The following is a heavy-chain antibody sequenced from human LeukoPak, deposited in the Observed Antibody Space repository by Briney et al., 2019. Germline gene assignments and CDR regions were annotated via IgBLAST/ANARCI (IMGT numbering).Heavy chain of an antibody. D-gene: IGHD3-16*01. Sequence: SETLSLTCTVSGGSISSSSYYWGWIRQPPGKGLEWIGSIYYSGITYYNPSLKSRVTISVDTSKNQFSLKLSSVTAADTAVYYCARQGAFNYWGQGTLVTVSS. V-gene: IGHV4-39*01. CDR1: GGSISSSSYY. J-gene: IGHJ4*02. CDR2: IYYSGIT. CDR3: ARQGAFNY.